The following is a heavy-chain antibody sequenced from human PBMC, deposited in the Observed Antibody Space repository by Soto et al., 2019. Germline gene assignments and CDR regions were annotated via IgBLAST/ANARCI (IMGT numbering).Heavy chain of an antibody. CDR3: VRGYCTTTPCSGDFQH. D-gene: IGHD2-8*01. CDR1: GYKFTTYF. J-gene: IGHJ1*01. CDR2: IHPSGDT. V-gene: IGHV1-46*01. Sequence: QVQLVQSGAEVKKPGASVKVACKASGYKFTTYFIHWVRQAPGQGLEWMGMIHPSGDTGYGQKFRGRVTMTIDTSTTTAYMELRNLTSEDMAIYFSVRGYCTTTPCSGDFQHWGQGTLVTVSS.